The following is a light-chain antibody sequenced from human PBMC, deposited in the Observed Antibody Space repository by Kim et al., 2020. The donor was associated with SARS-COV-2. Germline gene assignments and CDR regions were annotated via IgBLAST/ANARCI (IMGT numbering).Light chain of an antibody. V-gene: IGLV3-21*04. CDR2: NDG. CDR1: NIGIKT. J-gene: IGLJ1*01. Sequence: SYELTQPPSVSVAPGQTARITCGGNNIGIKTVHWYHQRPGQAPVLVIYNDGDRPSGIPERFSGSNSGNTATLTINSVEAGDEADYYCQVRDTTNDHPYV. CDR3: QVRDTTNDHPYV.